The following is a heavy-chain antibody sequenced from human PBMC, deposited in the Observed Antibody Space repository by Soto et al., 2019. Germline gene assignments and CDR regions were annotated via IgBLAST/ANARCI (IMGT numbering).Heavy chain of an antibody. J-gene: IGHJ4*02. D-gene: IGHD3-10*01. CDR1: GGTFSSYA. V-gene: IGHV1-69*13. CDR3: ARVYGSGSPWLGCFAY. Sequence: SVKVSCKASGGTFSSYAISWVRQAPGQGLEWMGGIIPIFGTANYAQKFQGRVTITADESMSTANMELSNLKSEDTAVYFFARVYGSGSPWLGCFAYWGQGTLVTVSS. CDR2: IIPIFGTA.